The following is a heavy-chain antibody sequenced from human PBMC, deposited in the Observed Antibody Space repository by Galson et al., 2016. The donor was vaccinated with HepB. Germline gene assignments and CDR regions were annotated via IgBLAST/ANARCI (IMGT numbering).Heavy chain of an antibody. CDR2: ISYDGSNK. V-gene: IGHV3-30*04. CDR1: GFTLSNYA. D-gene: IGHD5-24*01. CDR3: ARDEGRGYTGMDF. J-gene: IGHJ4*02. Sequence: SLRLSCAASGFTLSNYAMHWVRQAPGKGLEWVAIISYDGSNKYYADPVKGRFTISRDNSKNTLYLQMNSLRADDTAVFYCARDEGRGYTGMDFWGQGTLVPVSS.